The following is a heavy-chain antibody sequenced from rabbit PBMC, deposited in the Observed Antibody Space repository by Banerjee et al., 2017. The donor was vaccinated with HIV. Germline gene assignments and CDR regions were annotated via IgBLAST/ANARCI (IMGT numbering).Heavy chain of an antibody. V-gene: IGHV1S40*01. CDR2: INTSSGNT. D-gene: IGHD8-1*01. J-gene: IGHJ3*01. CDR3: ARKYGSSNHYWDL. Sequence: KGLEWIACINTSSGNTVYASWAKGRFTISKTSSTTVTLQMTSLTAADTATYFCARKYGSSNHYWDLWGQGTLVTVS.